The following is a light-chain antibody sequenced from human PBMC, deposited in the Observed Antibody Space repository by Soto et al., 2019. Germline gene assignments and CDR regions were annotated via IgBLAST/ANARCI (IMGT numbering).Light chain of an antibody. CDR3: QHYNYWPSWT. CDR1: QSVSSN. J-gene: IGKJ1*01. V-gene: IGKV3-15*01. CDR2: GAS. Sequence: EIVMTQSPATLSVSPGERATLSCRASQSVSSNVAWYQQKPGQAPRLLIYGASTRATGIPARFSGSGSGTEFTLPISSLRSEDCAVYYQQHYNYWPSWTFGQGTQVEIK.